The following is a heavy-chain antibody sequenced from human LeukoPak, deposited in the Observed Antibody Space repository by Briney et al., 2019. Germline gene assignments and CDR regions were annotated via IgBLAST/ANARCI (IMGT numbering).Heavy chain of an antibody. D-gene: IGHD2-15*01. V-gene: IGHV4-61*02. Sequence: TLSLTCTVSGGSISSGSYYWRWIRQPAGKGLEWIGRIYTSGSTNYNPSLKSRVTISVDTSKNQFSLKLSSVTAADTAVYYCARDHCSGGSCYSEGAFDIWGQGTMVTVSS. J-gene: IGHJ3*02. CDR2: IYTSGST. CDR1: GGSISSGSYY. CDR3: ARDHCSGGSCYSEGAFDI.